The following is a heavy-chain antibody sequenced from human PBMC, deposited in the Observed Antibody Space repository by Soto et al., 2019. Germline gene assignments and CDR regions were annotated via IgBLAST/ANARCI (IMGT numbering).Heavy chain of an antibody. Sequence: QLQLQESGPGLVKPSETLSLTCTVSGGSISSSSYYWGWIRQPPGKGLEWIGSIYYSGSTYYNPSLKSRVTKYIYTSKNQFSLKLSYVTAAATAWYCYATHTPAISMADHWGQRTLVPVSP. CDR2: IYYSGST. CDR3: ATHTPAISMADH. V-gene: IGHV4-39*01. J-gene: IGHJ4*02. CDR1: GGSISSSSYY. D-gene: IGHD2-15*01.